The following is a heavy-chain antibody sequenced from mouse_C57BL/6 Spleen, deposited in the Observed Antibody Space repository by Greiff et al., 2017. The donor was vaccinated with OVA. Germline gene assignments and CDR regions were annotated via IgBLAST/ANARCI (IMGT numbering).Heavy chain of an antibody. D-gene: IGHD2-1*01. J-gene: IGHJ3*01. Sequence: QVQLQQSGAELVRPGSSVKLSCKASGYTFTSYWMHWVKQRPIQGLEWIGNIDPSDSETHYNQKFKDKATLTVDKSSSTAYMQLSSLTSEDSAVYYCARAPLYYGNSSWFAYWGQGTLVTVSA. CDR3: ARAPLYYGNSSWFAY. CDR2: IDPSDSET. CDR1: GYTFTSYW. V-gene: IGHV1-52*01.